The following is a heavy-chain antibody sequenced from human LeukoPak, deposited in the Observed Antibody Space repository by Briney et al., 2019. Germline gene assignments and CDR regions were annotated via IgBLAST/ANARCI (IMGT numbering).Heavy chain of an antibody. CDR1: GFTFSSYA. Sequence: PGGSLRLSCAASGFTFSSYAMSWVRQAPGKGLEWVSAISGSGGSTYYADSVTGRFTISRDNSKNTLYLQMNSLRAEDTAVYYCAKDIGDRPVAGTAADYWGQGTLVTVSS. D-gene: IGHD6-19*01. V-gene: IGHV3-23*01. CDR2: ISGSGGST. CDR3: AKDIGDRPVAGTAADY. J-gene: IGHJ4*02.